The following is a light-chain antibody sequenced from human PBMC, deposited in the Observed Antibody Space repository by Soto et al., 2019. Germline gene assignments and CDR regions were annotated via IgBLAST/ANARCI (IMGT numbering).Light chain of an antibody. CDR2: ENN. V-gene: IGLV1-51*02. J-gene: IGLJ3*02. Sequence: QSVLTQPPSVSAAPGQKVTISCSGSSSNIGNNYVSWYQQLPGTAPKLLIYENNKRPSGIPDRFSGSKSGTSATLGISGLRSEDEADYYCAAWDDSLSGWVFGGGTKLTVL. CDR3: AAWDDSLSGWV. CDR1: SSNIGNNY.